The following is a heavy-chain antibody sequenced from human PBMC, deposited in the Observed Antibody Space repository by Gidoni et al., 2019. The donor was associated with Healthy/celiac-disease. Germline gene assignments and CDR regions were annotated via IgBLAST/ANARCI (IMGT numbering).Heavy chain of an antibody. CDR2: IISSSSTI. CDR1: GFPFSSYR. D-gene: IGHD3-9*01. Sequence: EVPLVESGGGLVQPGGSLRRSCAAPGFPFSSYRLNWVRQDPGKGLEWVSYIISSSSTIYYADSVKGRFTISRDNAKNSLYLQMNSLRDEDTAVYYCARDLIYYDILTGYYRPDAFDIWGQGTMVTVSS. V-gene: IGHV3-48*02. J-gene: IGHJ3*02. CDR3: ARDLIYYDILTGYYRPDAFDI.